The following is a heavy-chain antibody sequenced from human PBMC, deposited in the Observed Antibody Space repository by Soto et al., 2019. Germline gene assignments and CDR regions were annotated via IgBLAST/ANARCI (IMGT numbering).Heavy chain of an antibody. V-gene: IGHV3-30*18. D-gene: IGHD6-19*01. CDR3: AKDAAGAGTFDH. CDR2: ISKDGSTK. J-gene: IGHJ4*02. CDR1: GFTFSSYG. Sequence: QVQLVESGGGVVQPGRSLRLSCAASGFTFSSYGIHWVRQAPGKGLEWVAFISKDGSTKAYADSVEGRFTISRDNSKNPLYLQLNSLRAEDTAVYYCAKDAAGAGTFDHWGQGTLVTVSS.